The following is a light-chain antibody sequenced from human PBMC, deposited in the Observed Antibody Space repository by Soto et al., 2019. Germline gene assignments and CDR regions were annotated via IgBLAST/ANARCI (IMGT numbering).Light chain of an antibody. CDR2: QVS. Sequence: QSALTQPPSASGSPGQSVTISCTGTSRDIGAYDDVSWYQQHPGKAPKPMIWQVSERPSGVTARFSGSKSGNTASLNVSGVQDADEAYYYCRSFAGSNNVVFGGGTKLTVL. CDR3: RSFAGSNNVV. J-gene: IGLJ3*02. CDR1: SRDIGAYDD. V-gene: IGLV2-8*01.